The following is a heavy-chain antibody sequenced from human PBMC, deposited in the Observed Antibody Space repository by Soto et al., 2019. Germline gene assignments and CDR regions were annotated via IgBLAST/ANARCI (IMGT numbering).Heavy chain of an antibody. Sequence: GGSLRLSCAASGFTFSSYSMNWVRQAPGKGLEWVSSISSSSSYIYYAGSVKGRFTISRDNAKNSLYLQMNSLRAEDTAVYYCARVGYRYFDYWGQGTLVTVSS. V-gene: IGHV3-21*01. CDR2: ISSSSSYI. J-gene: IGHJ4*02. CDR3: ARVGYRYFDY. CDR1: GFTFSSYS. D-gene: IGHD5-18*01.